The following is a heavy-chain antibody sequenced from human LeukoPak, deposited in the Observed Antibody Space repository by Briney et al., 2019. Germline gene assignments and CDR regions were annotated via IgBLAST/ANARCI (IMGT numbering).Heavy chain of an antibody. D-gene: IGHD1-26*01. CDR2: IKEDGSEK. Sequence: PGGSLRLSCAASGFTFRNYCMNWVRQAPGKGLEWVANIKEDGSEKYYVDSVKGRFTVSRDNAKNSLYLQINSLRADDTAVYYCARGGPTVGTDYWGQGTLVTVSS. CDR3: ARGGPTVGTDY. CDR1: GFTFRNYC. V-gene: IGHV3-7*01. J-gene: IGHJ4*02.